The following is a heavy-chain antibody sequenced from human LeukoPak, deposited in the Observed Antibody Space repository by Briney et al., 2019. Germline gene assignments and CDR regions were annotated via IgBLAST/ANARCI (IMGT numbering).Heavy chain of an antibody. CDR2: ISYDGSNK. J-gene: IGHJ4*02. CDR1: GFTFSSYA. D-gene: IGHD3/OR15-3a*01. CDR3: ARDSGFSGTQRGEY. Sequence: GGSLRLSCAASGFTFSSYAMHWVRQAPGKGLEWVAVISYDGSNKYYADSVKGRFTISRDNSKNTLYLQMNSLRAEDTALYYCARDSGFSGTQRGEYWGQGTLVTVSS. V-gene: IGHV3-30*04.